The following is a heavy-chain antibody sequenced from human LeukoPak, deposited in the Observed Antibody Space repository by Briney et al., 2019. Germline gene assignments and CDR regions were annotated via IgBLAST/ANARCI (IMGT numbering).Heavy chain of an antibody. D-gene: IGHD3-3*01. CDR2: MNPKSGNT. Sequence: ASVKVSCKASGYTFNNFDVYWVRQATGQGLEWLGWMNPKSGNTGYAQKFQGRLTMTRNTSISAVYMELSSLRSEDTAIYYCARVAVEELDYHFWSGRIGGGWFDPWGQGTLVTVSS. CDR1: GYTFNNFD. CDR3: ARVAVEELDYHFWSGRIGGGWFDP. J-gene: IGHJ5*02. V-gene: IGHV1-8*01.